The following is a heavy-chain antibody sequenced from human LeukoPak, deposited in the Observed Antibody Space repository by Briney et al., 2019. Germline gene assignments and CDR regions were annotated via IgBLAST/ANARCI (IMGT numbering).Heavy chain of an antibody. D-gene: IGHD4-17*01. CDR1: GFTFSSYS. Sequence: PGGSLRLSCAASGFTFSSYSMNWVRQAPGKGLEWVSSISSSSSYIYYADSVKGRFTISRDNAKNSLYLQMNSLRAEDTAVYYCARAAGTNSFLYGAGGGADAFDIWGQGTMVTVSS. V-gene: IGHV3-21*01. CDR3: ARAAGTNSFLYGAGGGADAFDI. J-gene: IGHJ3*02. CDR2: ISSSSSYI.